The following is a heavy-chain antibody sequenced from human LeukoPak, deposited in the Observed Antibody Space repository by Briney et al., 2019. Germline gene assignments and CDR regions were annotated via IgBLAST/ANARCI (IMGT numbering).Heavy chain of an antibody. Sequence: ASVKVSCKASGYTFTSYIITWVRQAPGHGLEWMGWIGAYNGNTNYAQNLQGRVTMTTDTSTNTAYMELRSLRSDDTAVYYCARALPIGSARACDFDIWGQGTMVTVSS. CDR1: GYTFTSYI. CDR2: IGAYNGNT. J-gene: IGHJ3*02. V-gene: IGHV1-18*01. D-gene: IGHD1-26*01. CDR3: ARALPIGSARACDFDI.